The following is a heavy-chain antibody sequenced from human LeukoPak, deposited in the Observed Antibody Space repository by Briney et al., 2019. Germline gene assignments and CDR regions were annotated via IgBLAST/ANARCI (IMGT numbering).Heavy chain of an antibody. J-gene: IGHJ4*02. V-gene: IGHV3-66*01. CDR2: IYSGGST. D-gene: IGHD7-27*01. Sequence: GGSLRLSCAASGFTVSSNYMSWVRQAPGKGLEWVSVIYSGGSTYYADSVKGRFTISRDNSKNTLYLQMNSLRAEDTAVYYCARDLARNLGITSLWGQGTLVTVSS. CDR1: GFTVSSNY. CDR3: ARDLARNLGITSL.